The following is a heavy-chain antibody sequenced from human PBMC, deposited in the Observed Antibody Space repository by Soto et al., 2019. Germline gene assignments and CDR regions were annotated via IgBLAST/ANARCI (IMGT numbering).Heavy chain of an antibody. CDR2: INPNSGDT. J-gene: IGHJ6*03. Sequence: QVQLVQSGAEVKKPGASVTVSCKASGYTFSDYYLHWLRQAPGQGPEWMGRINPNSGDTKFAQKFQGRVTMTRDTSVRTAFMELNWLKSDDTAVYYCARERGGATATLDYYDFYMDVWGKGTTVTVSS. CDR1: GYTFSDYY. D-gene: IGHD5-12*01. CDR3: ARERGGATATLDYYDFYMDV. V-gene: IGHV1-2*06.